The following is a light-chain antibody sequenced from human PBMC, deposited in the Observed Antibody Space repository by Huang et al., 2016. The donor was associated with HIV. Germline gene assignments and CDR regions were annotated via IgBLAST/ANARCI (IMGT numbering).Light chain of an antibody. Sequence: DIVMTQSPDSLAVSLGERATINCKSSQSVLYSSNNKNYLTWYQQKAGQPPRGLIYWASTRESGVPDRFSGSGSGTDFTLTISSLQAEDVAVYYCQQYYSTPYTFGQGTKLEIK. J-gene: IGKJ2*01. CDR2: WAS. V-gene: IGKV4-1*01. CDR3: QQYYSTPYT. CDR1: QSVLYSSNNKNY.